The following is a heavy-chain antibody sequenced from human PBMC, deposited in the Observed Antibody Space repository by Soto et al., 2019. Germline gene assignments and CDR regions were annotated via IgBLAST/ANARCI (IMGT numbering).Heavy chain of an antibody. J-gene: IGHJ6*02. CDR3: ASFYTAMDRYYYYYYGMDV. CDR1: GYTFTGYY. CDR2: INPNSGGT. V-gene: IGHV1-2*02. D-gene: IGHD5-18*01. Sequence: GPVKVSCKASGYTFTGYYMHWVRQAPGQGLEWMGWINPNSGGTNYAQKFQGRVTMTRDTSISTAYMELSRLRSDDTAVYYCASFYTAMDRYYYYYYGMDVWGQGTTVTVSS.